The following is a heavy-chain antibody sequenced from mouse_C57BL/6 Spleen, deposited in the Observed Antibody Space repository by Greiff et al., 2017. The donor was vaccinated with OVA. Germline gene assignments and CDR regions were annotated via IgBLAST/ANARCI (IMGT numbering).Heavy chain of an antibody. CDR1: GYSFTGYY. V-gene: IGHV1-42*01. CDR2: INPSTGGT. J-gene: IGHJ4*01. D-gene: IGHD1-1*01. CDR3: ARHYGSSHYAMDY. Sequence: VHVKQSGPELVKPGASVKISCKASGYSFTGYYMNWVKQSPEKSLEWIGEINPSTGGTTYNQKFKAKATLTVDKSSSTAYMQLKSLTSEDSAVYYCARHYGSSHYAMDYWGQGTSVTVSS.